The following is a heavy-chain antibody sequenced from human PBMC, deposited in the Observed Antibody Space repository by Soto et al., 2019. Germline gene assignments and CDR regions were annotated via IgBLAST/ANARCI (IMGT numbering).Heavy chain of an antibody. CDR1: GGSFTGYY. D-gene: IGHD2-8*02. V-gene: IGHV4-34*01. CDR3: ARDKITGLFDY. CDR2: INHSGNT. Sequence: SETLSLTCAVYGGSFTGYYWNWIRQPPGKGLEWIGEINHSGNTNYNPSLKSRVTISVDTSKNQFSLKLTSVTAADTAVYYCARDKITGLFDYWGQGTLVTVSS. J-gene: IGHJ4*02.